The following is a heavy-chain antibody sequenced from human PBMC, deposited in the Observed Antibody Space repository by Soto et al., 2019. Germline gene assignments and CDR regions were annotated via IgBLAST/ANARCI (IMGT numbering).Heavy chain of an antibody. CDR3: ARHDTKYYKLNF. J-gene: IGHJ4*02. CDR1: GDSITSYY. V-gene: IGHV4-59*08. D-gene: IGHD3-10*01. Sequence: SETLSLTCTVPGDSITSYYWSWIRQSPGKGLEWIGYVYHSGTTKYNPSLQSRVTISVDTSKNQFSLKLSSVTAADTAVYYCARHDTKYYKLNFWGKGGRVTVSS. CDR2: VYHSGTT.